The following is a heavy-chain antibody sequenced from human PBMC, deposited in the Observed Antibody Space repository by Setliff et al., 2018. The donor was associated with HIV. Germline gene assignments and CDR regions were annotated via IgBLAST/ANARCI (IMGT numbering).Heavy chain of an antibody. V-gene: IGHV3-53*01. CDR1: GFTVSSNY. D-gene: IGHD6-13*01. CDR2: IYSGGST. CDR3: ARVRYSSSWYWAGAFDI. Sequence: PGGSLRLSCAASGFTVSSNYMSWVRQAPGKGLEWVSVIYSGGSTYYADSVKGRFTISRDNSKNTLYLQMNSLRAEDTAVYYCARVRYSSSWYWAGAFDIWGQGTMVTVSS. J-gene: IGHJ3*02.